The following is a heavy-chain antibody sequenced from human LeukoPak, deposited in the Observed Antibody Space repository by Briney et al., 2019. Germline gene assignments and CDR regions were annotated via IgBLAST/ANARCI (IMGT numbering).Heavy chain of an antibody. V-gene: IGHV4-59*12. CDR3: ARDKGFYDSSGYYSLFDY. Sequence: PSKTLSLTCTVSGGSISSYYWSWIRQPPEKGLEWIGYIYYSGSTNYNPSLKSRVTISLDTSKNQFSLKLSSVTAADTAVYYCARDKGFYDSSGYYSLFDYWGQGTLVTVSS. CDR2: IYYSGST. J-gene: IGHJ4*02. CDR1: GGSISSYY. D-gene: IGHD3-22*01.